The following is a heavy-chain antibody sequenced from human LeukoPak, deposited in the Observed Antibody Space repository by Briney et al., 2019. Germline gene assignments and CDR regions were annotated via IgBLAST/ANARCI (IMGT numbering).Heavy chain of an antibody. CDR2: INQDGSEK. CDR3: ASGAGWESGY. V-gene: IGHV3-7*01. J-gene: IGHJ4*02. D-gene: IGHD1-26*01. Sequence: GGALRLSRAVSGSTPSRNFMSWVRQTPEKGLGWVANINQDGSEKNYVDSVKGRFTISRDNAKNSLFLQMNSLRAEDTAIYYCASGAGWESGYWGQGTLVTVSS. CDR1: GSTPSRNF.